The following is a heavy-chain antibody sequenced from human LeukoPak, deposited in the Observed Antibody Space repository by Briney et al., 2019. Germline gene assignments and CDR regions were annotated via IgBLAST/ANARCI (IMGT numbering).Heavy chain of an antibody. Sequence: SETLSLTCTVSGGSISSSPYWWSWIRQPPGKGLEWIGTIYFSGSTFYHPSLEGRVSISADRSKNQFSLKLASVTAADTAVYYCAREGYYDRSGYREYWGQGTLVTVSS. CDR3: AREGYYDRSGYREY. CDR2: IYFSGST. V-gene: IGHV4-39*07. J-gene: IGHJ4*02. D-gene: IGHD3-22*01. CDR1: GGSISSSPYW.